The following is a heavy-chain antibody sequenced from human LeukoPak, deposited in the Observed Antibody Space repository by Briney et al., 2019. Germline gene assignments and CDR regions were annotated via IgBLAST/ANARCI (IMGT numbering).Heavy chain of an antibody. CDR2: ISGSGGST. J-gene: IGHJ4*02. V-gene: IGHV3-23*01. CDR3: AKGRILRDIVAEGVFDY. CDR1: GFTFSSYA. Sequence: PGGSLRLSCAASGFTFSSYAMSWVRQAPGKGLEWVSAISGSGGSTYYADSVKGRFTISRDNSKNTLYLQMNSLRAEDTAVYYCAKGRILRDIVAEGVFDYWGQGTLVTVSS. D-gene: IGHD2-15*01.